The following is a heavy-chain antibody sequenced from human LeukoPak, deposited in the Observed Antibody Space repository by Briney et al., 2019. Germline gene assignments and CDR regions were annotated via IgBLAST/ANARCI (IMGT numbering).Heavy chain of an antibody. CDR3: ARGRDAALAPSPNYYYMDV. D-gene: IGHD5-18*01. J-gene: IGHJ6*03. V-gene: IGHV1-69*06. CDR1: GGTFSSYA. CDR2: IIPIFGTA. Sequence: GASVKVSCKASGGTFSSYAISWVRQAPGQGLEWMGGIIPIFGTANYAQKFQGRVTITADKSTSTAYMELSSLRSEDTAVYYCARGRDAALAPSPNYYYMDVWGKGTTVTISS.